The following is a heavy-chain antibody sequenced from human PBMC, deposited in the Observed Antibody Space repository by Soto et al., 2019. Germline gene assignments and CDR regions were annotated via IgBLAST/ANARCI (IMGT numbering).Heavy chain of an antibody. CDR2: IRVHKGNT. J-gene: IGHJ4*02. Sequence: AAVKVSCKASGYNFINYGITWVRQAPGQGLEWMGWIRVHKGNTNYAQKFQGRVTMTTDTSTSTAYMELRSLRPDDTAVYYCVRDLDGSGSYYTDYWGPGTLVTVSS. V-gene: IGHV1-18*01. CDR3: VRDLDGSGSYYTDY. D-gene: IGHD3-10*01. CDR1: GYNFINYG.